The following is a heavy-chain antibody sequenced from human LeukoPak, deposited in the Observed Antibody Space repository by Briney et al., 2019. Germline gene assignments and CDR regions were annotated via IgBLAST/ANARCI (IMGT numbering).Heavy chain of an antibody. D-gene: IGHD3-3*01. J-gene: IGHJ4*02. CDR3: ARGRTYYDFWSGYYDY. Sequence: SETLSLTCAVYGGSFRGYYWSWIRQPPGKGLEWIGEINHSGSTNYNPSLKSRVTISVDTSKNQFSLKLSSVTAADTAVYYCARGRTYYDFWSGYYDYWGQGTLVTVSS. CDR1: GGSFRGYY. V-gene: IGHV4-34*01. CDR2: INHSGST.